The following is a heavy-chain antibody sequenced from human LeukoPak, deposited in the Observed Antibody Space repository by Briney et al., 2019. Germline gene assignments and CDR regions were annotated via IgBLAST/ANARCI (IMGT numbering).Heavy chain of an antibody. D-gene: IGHD2-21*02. CDR1: GFTFSSYA. CDR2: ISGSGGST. V-gene: IGHV3-23*01. CDR3: AKDRGFVVVTAKDY. J-gene: IGHJ4*02. Sequence: PSGGSLRLSCAASGFTFSSYAMSWVRQAPGKGLEWVSAISGSGGSTYYADSVKGRFTISRDNSKNTLYLQMNSLRAGDTAVYYCAKDRGFVVVTAKDYWGQGTLVTVSS.